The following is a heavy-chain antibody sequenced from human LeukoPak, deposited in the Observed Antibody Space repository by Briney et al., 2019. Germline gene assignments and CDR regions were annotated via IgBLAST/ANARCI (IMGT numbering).Heavy chain of an antibody. CDR2: INHSGST. Sequence: SSETLSLTCAVYGGSFSGYYWSWIRQPPGKGLEWIGEINHSGSTNYNPSLKSRVTISVDTSKNQFSLKLSSVTAADTAVYYCGGYGRGWYGGGGDYWGQGTLVTVSS. D-gene: IGHD6-19*01. CDR3: GGYGRGWYGGGGDY. J-gene: IGHJ4*02. V-gene: IGHV4-34*01. CDR1: GGSFSGYY.